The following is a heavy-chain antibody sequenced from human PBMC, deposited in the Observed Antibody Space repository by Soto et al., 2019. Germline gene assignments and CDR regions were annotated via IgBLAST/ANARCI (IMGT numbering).Heavy chain of an antibody. D-gene: IGHD6-19*01. CDR1: GGSVSSGSYY. CDR2: IYYSGST. J-gene: IGHJ5*02. V-gene: IGHV4-61*01. CDR3: AREEYSSGWFDP. Sequence: QVQLQESGPGLVKPSETLSLTCTVSGGSVSSGSYYWSWIRQPPGKGLEWIGYIYYSGSTNYNPSLSSRVTISVDTSKNQFSLKLSSVTAADTAVYYCAREEYSSGWFDPWGQGTLVTVSS.